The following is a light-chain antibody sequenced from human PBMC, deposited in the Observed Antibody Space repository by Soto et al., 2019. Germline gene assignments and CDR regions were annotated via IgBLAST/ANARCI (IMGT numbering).Light chain of an antibody. CDR3: QQYINWPPGT. V-gene: IGKV3D-15*01. J-gene: IGKJ1*01. CDR2: GAS. CDR1: QSVNIN. Sequence: EVVMTQSPATLSVSPGERVSLSCRASQSVNINLAWYQQKPGQAPRLLIYGASTRATGTPARFSGSGSGTEFTLTISSLQSGDFAVYYCQQYINWPPGTFGQGTKVEIK.